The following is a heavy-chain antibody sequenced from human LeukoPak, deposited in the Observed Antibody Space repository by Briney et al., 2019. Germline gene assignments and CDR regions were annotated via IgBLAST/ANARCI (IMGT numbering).Heavy chain of an antibody. CDR2: ISYDGSKK. V-gene: IGHV3-30*04. D-gene: IGHD3-3*01. CDR3: AKSGRYYDFWSGYYADY. J-gene: IGHJ4*02. Sequence: GRSLRLSCAASGFTFNNYAMHWVRQAPGEGLEWVAVISYDGSKKYYADSVKGRFTISRDNSKNTLYLQMNSLRAEDTAVYYCAKSGRYYDFWSGYYADYWGQGTLVTVSS. CDR1: GFTFNNYA.